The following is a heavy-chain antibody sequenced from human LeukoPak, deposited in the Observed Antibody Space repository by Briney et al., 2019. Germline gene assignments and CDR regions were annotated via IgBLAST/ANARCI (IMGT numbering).Heavy chain of an antibody. D-gene: IGHD6-19*01. CDR1: GITFSTYA. CDR3: AKEEYDSGWYKWFCP. J-gene: IGHJ5*02. Sequence: PGGSLRLSCAASGITFSTYAMTWVRQAPGKGLEWVSSINYSGSGTFYADSVKGRFTISRDNSKDTLYLQMNSLRVEDTAVYYCAKEEYDSGWYKWFCPWGQGTLVTVSS. CDR2: INYSGSGT. V-gene: IGHV3-23*01.